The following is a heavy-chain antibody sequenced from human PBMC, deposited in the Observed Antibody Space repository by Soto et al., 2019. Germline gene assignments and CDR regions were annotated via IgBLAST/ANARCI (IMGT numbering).Heavy chain of an antibody. Sequence: QVQLVESGGGVVQPGRSLRLSCAASGFTFSSYGMHWVRQAPGKGLEWVAVISYDGSNKYYADSVKGRFTISRDNSKNTLYLQKNSLRAEDTAVYYCAKESVAWGYGMDVWGQGTTVTVSS. J-gene: IGHJ6*02. CDR1: GFTFSSYG. CDR3: AKESVAWGYGMDV. D-gene: IGHD3-16*01. V-gene: IGHV3-30*18. CDR2: ISYDGSNK.